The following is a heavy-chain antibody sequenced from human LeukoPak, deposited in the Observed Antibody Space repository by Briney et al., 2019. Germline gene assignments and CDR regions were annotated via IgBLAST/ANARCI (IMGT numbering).Heavy chain of an antibody. CDR2: ISSGGRAI. J-gene: IGHJ4*02. D-gene: IGHD6-13*01. CDR1: GFTFSSYG. Sequence: GGSLRLSCAAYGFTFSSYGMNWVRQAPGKGLEWVSYISSGGRAIYYADSVKGRFTISRDNANNSLYLQMSSLRAEDTAVYYCARGSWSLFDYWGQGTLVTVSS. CDR3: ARGSWSLFDY. V-gene: IGHV3-48*04.